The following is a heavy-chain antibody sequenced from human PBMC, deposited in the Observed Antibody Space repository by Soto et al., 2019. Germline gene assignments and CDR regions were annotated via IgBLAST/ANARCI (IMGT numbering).Heavy chain of an antibody. Sequence: EVQLVESGGGLVQPGGSLRLSCAASGFTFSSYWMSWVRQAPGKGLEWVANIKQDGSEKYYVDSVKGRFTISRDNANNSLYLQMNRLRAEDTAVYYCARGSGYSYDLFDYWGQGTLVTVSS. V-gene: IGHV3-7*04. CDR3: ARGSGYSYDLFDY. CDR1: GFTFSSYW. D-gene: IGHD5-18*01. J-gene: IGHJ4*02. CDR2: IKQDGSEK.